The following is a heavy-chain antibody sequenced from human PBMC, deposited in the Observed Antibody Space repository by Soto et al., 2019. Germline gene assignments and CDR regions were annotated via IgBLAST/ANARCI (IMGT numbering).Heavy chain of an antibody. J-gene: IGHJ6*02. CDR3: ARARVMVAMVNYYYYYGMDV. D-gene: IGHD5-18*01. CDR1: GDSVSSNSAA. CDR2: TYYRSKWYN. V-gene: IGHV6-1*01. Sequence: PSQTLSLTCAISGDSVSSNSAAWNWIRQSPSRGLEWLGRTYYRSKWYNDYAVSVKSRITINPDTSKNQFSLQLNSVTPEDTAVYYCARARVMVAMVNYYYYYGMDVWGQGTTVTVSS.